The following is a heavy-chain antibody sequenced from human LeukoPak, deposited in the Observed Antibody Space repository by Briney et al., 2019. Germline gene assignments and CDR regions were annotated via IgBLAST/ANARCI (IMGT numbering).Heavy chain of an antibody. CDR3: VREGYSGRYYLPFDD. Sequence: GGPLRLSCAASGFIFGHYAMHWLPQAPGKGLEWVARVSSDGRNKDYADSVTGRFTISRDRFNNTLFLQLNSPTTEDTAVYYCVREGYSGRYYLPFDDWGQGTLVTVSS. V-gene: IGHV3-30*04. CDR2: VSSDGRNK. CDR1: GFIFGHYA. D-gene: IGHD1-26*01. J-gene: IGHJ4*02.